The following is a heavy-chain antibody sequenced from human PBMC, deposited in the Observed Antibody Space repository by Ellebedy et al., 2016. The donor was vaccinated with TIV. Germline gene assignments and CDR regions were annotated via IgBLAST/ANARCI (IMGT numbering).Heavy chain of an antibody. CDR3: ARVQQQLVTDYYYMDV. CDR2: IYYSGST. Sequence: ESLKISCAASGFTFSSYAMSWVRQAPGKGLEWIGNIYYSGSTNYNPSLKSRVTISVDTSKSQFSLKLSSVTAADTAVYYCARVQQQLVTDYYYMDVWGKGTTVTVSS. J-gene: IGHJ6*03. CDR1: GFTFSSYA. D-gene: IGHD6-13*01. V-gene: IGHV4-59*12.